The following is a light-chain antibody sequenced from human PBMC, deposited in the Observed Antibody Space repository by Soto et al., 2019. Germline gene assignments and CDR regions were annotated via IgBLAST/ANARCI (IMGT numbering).Light chain of an antibody. CDR2: EVI. CDR1: SSDIGDYDY. V-gene: IGLV2-14*01. Sequence: QSALTQPASVSGSPGQSITISCTGTSSDIGDYDYVSWYQQHPGKAPKLIIYEVINRPSGVSDRFSGSKSGNTASLTISGLQSEDEADYYCTSYTTINTYIFGTGTKVTAL. J-gene: IGLJ1*01. CDR3: TSYTTINTYI.